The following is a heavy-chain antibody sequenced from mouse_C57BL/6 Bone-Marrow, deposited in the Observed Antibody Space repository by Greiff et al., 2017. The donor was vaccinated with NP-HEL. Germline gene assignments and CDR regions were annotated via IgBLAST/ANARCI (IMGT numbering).Heavy chain of an antibody. J-gene: IGHJ2*01. CDR2: IYPGSGST. CDR3: ARHDGYYPNFDY. CDR1: GYTFTSYW. Sequence: VQLQQPGAELVKPGASVKMSCKASGYTFTSYWITGVKQRPGQGLEWMGDIYPGSGSTNYNEKFKSKATLTVDTSSSTAYMQLSSLTSEDSAVYYCARHDGYYPNFDYWGQGTTLTVSS. V-gene: IGHV1-55*01. D-gene: IGHD2-3*01.